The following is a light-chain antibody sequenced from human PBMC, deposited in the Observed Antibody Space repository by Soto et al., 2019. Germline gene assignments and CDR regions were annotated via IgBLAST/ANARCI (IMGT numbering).Light chain of an antibody. J-gene: IGLJ3*02. CDR2: EVS. CDR3: TSYAGSNNLV. V-gene: IGLV2-8*01. Sequence: QSALTQPPSASGSPGQSVTSSCTGTSSDIGGYNYVSWYQQHPGKAPKLIIYEVSKRPSGVPDRFSGSKSGNTASLTVSGLQAEDEADYYCTSYAGSNNLVFAGGTKLTV. CDR1: SSDIGGYNY.